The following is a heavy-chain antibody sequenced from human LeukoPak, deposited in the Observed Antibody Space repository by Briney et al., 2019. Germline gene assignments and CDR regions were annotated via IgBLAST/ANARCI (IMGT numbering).Heavy chain of an antibody. CDR2: ISPSGGST. D-gene: IGHD5-12*01. CDR1: GYTFTSYY. CDR3: ARAGSVWWLSS. J-gene: IGHJ4*02. Sequence: ASVKVSFKASGYTFTSYYIHWVRQAPGQGLEWMGIISPSGGSTSYAQKFQGRVTMTRDTSTSTVYMELSSLRSEDTAVYFCARAGSVWWLSSWGQGTLVTVSS. V-gene: IGHV1-46*01.